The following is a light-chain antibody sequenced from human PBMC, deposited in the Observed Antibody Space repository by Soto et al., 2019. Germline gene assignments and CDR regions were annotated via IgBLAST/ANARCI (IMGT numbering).Light chain of an antibody. Sequence: QSALTQPASLSGSPGQSITISCTGTSSDVGGYNYVSWYQQHPGKAPRLMIYGVSNRPLGVSYRFSGSKSVNTASLTISGLQSEDEADYYCNSYASVNSPVLFGGGTKLTVL. V-gene: IGLV2-14*03. CDR1: SSDVGGYNY. J-gene: IGLJ2*01. CDR3: NSYASVNSPVL. CDR2: GVS.